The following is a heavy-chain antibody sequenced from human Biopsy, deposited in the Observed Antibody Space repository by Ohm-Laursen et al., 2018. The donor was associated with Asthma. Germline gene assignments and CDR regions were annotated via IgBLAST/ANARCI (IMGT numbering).Heavy chain of an antibody. V-gene: IGHV1-69*04. CDR3: ARSYDTDSYPVLVLDY. CDR1: GGSFSNLA. D-gene: IGHD3-22*01. J-gene: IGHJ4*02. Sequence: SVKVSCKDSGGSFSNLAFSWVRQAPGHGLEWLGTILTKFDITYYAEKFQGRVTFTADNSTSTTYMELSRLRSEDTAVYYCARSYDTDSYPVLVLDYWGQGTLVTVSS. CDR2: ILTKFDIT.